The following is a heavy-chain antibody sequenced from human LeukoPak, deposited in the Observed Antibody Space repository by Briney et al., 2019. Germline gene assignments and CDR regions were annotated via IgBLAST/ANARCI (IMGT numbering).Heavy chain of an antibody. V-gene: IGHV4-59*12. CDR2: IYYSGST. CDR3: ARASISDAFDI. J-gene: IGHJ3*02. D-gene: IGHD2-21*01. CDR1: GGSISTYY. Sequence: SETLSLTCTVSGGSISTYYWSWIRQPPGKGLEWIGYIYYSGSTNYNPSLKSRVTISVDTSKNQFSLKLSSVTAADTAVYYCARASISDAFDIWGQGTMVTVSS.